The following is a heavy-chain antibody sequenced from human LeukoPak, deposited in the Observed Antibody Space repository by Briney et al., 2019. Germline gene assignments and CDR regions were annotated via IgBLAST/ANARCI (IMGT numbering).Heavy chain of an antibody. CDR2: IYTSGST. Sequence: SETLSLTCTVSGGSISSYYWSWIRQPAGKGLEWIGRIYTSGSTNYNPSLKRRVTISVDKPKNQFSLKLSSVTAADTAVYYCARDLAGYYDSSAIYYFDYWGQGTLVTVSS. CDR1: GGSISSYY. CDR3: ARDLAGYYDSSAIYYFDY. V-gene: IGHV4-4*07. D-gene: IGHD3-22*01. J-gene: IGHJ4*02.